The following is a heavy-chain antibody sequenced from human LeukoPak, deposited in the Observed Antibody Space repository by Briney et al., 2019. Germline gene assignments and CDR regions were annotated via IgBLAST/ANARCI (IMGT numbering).Heavy chain of an antibody. Sequence: SETLSLTCTVSGGSISNYYWSWIRQPPGKGLEWIGYIYYSGSTNYNPSLKSRVTISVDTSKNQFSLKLSSVTAADTAVYYCAMSEGLERSYDSSGYYYSYFDYWGQGTLVTVSS. J-gene: IGHJ4*02. D-gene: IGHD3-22*01. CDR2: IYYSGST. CDR3: AMSEGLERSYDSSGYYYSYFDY. V-gene: IGHV4-59*12. CDR1: GGSISNYY.